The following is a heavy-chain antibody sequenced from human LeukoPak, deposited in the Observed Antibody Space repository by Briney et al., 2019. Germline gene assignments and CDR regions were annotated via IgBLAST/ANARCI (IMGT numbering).Heavy chain of an antibody. V-gene: IGHV4-34*01. Sequence: SETLSLTCAVYGGSFSGYYWSWIRQPPGKGLEWSGEINHSGSTNYNPSLKSRVTISVDTSKNQFSLKLSSVTAADTAVYYCARGLMVRGATYFDYWGQGTLVTVSS. D-gene: IGHD3-10*01. CDR1: GGSFSGYY. J-gene: IGHJ4*02. CDR2: INHSGST. CDR3: ARGLMVRGATYFDY.